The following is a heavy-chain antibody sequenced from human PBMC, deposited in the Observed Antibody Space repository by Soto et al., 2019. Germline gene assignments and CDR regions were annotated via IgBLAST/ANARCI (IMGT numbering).Heavy chain of an antibody. CDR3: VKHLWFGESVFDP. CDR2: IRGSAGNA. CDR1: GFTFSSYG. Sequence: EVQLLESGGGLVQPGGSLRLSCAGTGFTFSSYGMSWVRQAPGKGLEWVSTIRGSAGNANYADSVKGRFTISRDDSTNTVHLQMNSLRSDDRAVYYCVKHLWFGESVFDPWGQGTLVVVSS. V-gene: IGHV3-23*01. D-gene: IGHD3-10*01. J-gene: IGHJ5*02.